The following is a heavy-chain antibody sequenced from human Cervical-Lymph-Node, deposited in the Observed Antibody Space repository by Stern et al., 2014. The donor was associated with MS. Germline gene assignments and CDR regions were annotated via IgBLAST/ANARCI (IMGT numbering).Heavy chain of an antibody. CDR1: GGSISSGSYY. Sequence: QVQLQESGPGLVKPSQTLSLTCTVSGGSISSGSYYWSWIRQPAGKGLEWIGRIYTSGSTNYNPSLTSRVTISVDTSKNQFSLKLSSVTAADTAVYYCARDGSIDAFDIWGQGTMVTVSS. CDR3: ARDGSIDAFDI. D-gene: IGHD5-12*01. J-gene: IGHJ3*02. CDR2: IYTSGST. V-gene: IGHV4-61*02.